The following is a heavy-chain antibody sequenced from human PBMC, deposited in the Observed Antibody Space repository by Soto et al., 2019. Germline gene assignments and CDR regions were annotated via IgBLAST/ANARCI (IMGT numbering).Heavy chain of an antibody. J-gene: IGHJ6*02. Sequence: QVQLVESGGGVVQPGRSLRLSCAASGFTFSSYAMHWVRQAPGKGLEWVAVISYDGSNKYYADSVKGRFTISRDNSKNTLYLQMNSLRAEDTAVYYCARDSLATPGIAAAGLVMGEVGYYCMDVWGQGTTVTVSS. CDR3: ARDSLATPGIAAAGLVMGEVGYYCMDV. V-gene: IGHV3-30-3*01. CDR1: GFTFSSYA. CDR2: ISYDGSNK. D-gene: IGHD6-13*01.